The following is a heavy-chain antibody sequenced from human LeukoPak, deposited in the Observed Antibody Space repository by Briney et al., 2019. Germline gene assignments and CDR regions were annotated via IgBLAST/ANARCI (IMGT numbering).Heavy chain of an antibody. Sequence: ASVTVSCTASGYTFTSYAIHWVRQAPGQRLEWMGWISAGNGNTKYSQKFQGRVTITRDTSASTAYMELSSLRSEDTAVYYCARDKRDCSGGSCYYYGMDVWGQGTTVTVSS. CDR1: GYTFTSYA. D-gene: IGHD2-15*01. J-gene: IGHJ6*02. V-gene: IGHV1-3*01. CDR3: ARDKRDCSGGSCYYYGMDV. CDR2: ISAGNGNT.